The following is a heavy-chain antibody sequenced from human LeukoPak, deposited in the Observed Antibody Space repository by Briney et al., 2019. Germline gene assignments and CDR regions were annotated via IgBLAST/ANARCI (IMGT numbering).Heavy chain of an antibody. Sequence: SGTLSLTCTVSGGSISSYYWSWIRQPPGKGLEWIGYIYYSGSTNYNPPLKSRVTISVDTSKNQFSLKLSSVTAADTAVYYCARGGVGVAGTFDYWGQGTLVTVSS. CDR1: GGSISSYY. D-gene: IGHD6-19*01. CDR2: IYYSGST. V-gene: IGHV4-59*01. CDR3: ARGGVGVAGTFDY. J-gene: IGHJ4*02.